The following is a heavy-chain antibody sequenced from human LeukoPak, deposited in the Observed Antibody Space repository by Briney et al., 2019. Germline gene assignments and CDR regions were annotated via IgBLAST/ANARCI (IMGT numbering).Heavy chain of an antibody. Sequence: EASVKLSCKASGFTFSSYAISWVRQAPGQGLEWIGSIIPIRSNTNYADTVQGRFTITADKSTSTAYMELSSLRSEDTAVYYCARDLTMVRGVLACWGQGTLVTVSS. CDR2: IIPIRSNT. CDR3: ARDLTMVRGVLAC. CDR1: GFTFSSYA. V-gene: IGHV1-69*04. D-gene: IGHD3-10*01. J-gene: IGHJ4*02.